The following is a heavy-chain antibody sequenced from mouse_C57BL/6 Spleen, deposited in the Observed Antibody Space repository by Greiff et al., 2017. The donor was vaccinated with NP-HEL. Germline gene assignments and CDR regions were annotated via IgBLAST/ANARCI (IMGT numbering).Heavy chain of an antibody. V-gene: IGHV14-3*01. Sequence: VQLQQSVAELVRPGASVKLSCTASGFNIKNTSMHWVKQRPEQGLEWIGRIDPANGNTKYAPQFQGKATITADTSSNTTYLQLSSLTAEDTAIYCCSRLWLRAMDYWGQGTSLTVSS. CDR1: GFNIKNTS. D-gene: IGHD2-2*01. CDR3: SRLWLRAMDY. CDR2: IDPANGNT. J-gene: IGHJ4*01.